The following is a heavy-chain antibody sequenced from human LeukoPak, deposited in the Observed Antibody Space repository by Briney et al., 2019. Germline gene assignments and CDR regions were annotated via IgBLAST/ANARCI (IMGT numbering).Heavy chain of an antibody. CDR3: ARVYCSSTSCYFLPLNWFDP. J-gene: IGHJ5*02. D-gene: IGHD2-2*01. V-gene: IGHV4-38-2*01. CDR2: IYHSGST. CDR1: GYSISSGYY. Sequence: PETLSLTCAVSGYSISSGYYWGWIRQPPGKGLEWIGSIYHSGSTYYNPSLKSRVTISVDTSKNQFSLKLSSVTAADTAVYYCARVYCSSTSCYFLPLNWFDPWGQGTLVTVSS.